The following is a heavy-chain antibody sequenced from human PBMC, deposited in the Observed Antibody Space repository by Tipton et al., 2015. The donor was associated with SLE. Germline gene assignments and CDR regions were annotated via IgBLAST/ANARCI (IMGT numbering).Heavy chain of an antibody. CDR1: GGSISSGGYY. J-gene: IGHJ5*02. V-gene: IGHV4-31*03. Sequence: TLSLTCTVSGGSISSGGYYWSWIRQHPGKGLEWIGYIYYSGSTYYNPSLKSRVTISVDTSKNQFSLKLSSVTAAGTAVYYCARTGTTWHWFDPWGQGTLVTVSS. CDR3: ARTGTTWHWFDP. D-gene: IGHD4-11*01. CDR2: IYYSGST.